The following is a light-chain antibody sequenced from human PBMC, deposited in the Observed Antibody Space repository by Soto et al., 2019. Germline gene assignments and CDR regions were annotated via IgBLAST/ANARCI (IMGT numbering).Light chain of an antibody. J-gene: IGKJ2*01. V-gene: IGKV1-9*01. Sequence: DIQLTQSPSFLSASVGDRVSITCRASQGISSYLAWYQQNPGKAPKLLIYTASTLQSGVPSRFSGSGSGTEFTLTISSLQPEDFATYYCQQLNSFPPTFGRGTKLEIK. CDR3: QQLNSFPPT. CDR1: QGISSY. CDR2: TAS.